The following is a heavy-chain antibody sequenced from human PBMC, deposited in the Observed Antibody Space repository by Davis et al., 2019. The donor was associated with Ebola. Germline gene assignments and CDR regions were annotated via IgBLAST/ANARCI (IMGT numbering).Heavy chain of an antibody. J-gene: IGHJ5*02. CDR3: SRGKWFDP. CDR2: IIPVVDTK. V-gene: IGHV1-69*04. Sequence: SVKVSCKTSGGTFTNYAVNWVRQAPGQGLEWMGRIIPVVDTKDYAQKFQGRVTLTADKATNTAYMELSGLRFDDTAVCYCSRGKWFDPWGQGTLVSVTS. CDR1: GGTFTNYA.